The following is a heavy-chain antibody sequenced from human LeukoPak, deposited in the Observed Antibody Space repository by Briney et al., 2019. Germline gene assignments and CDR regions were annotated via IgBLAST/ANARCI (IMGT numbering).Heavy chain of an antibody. J-gene: IGHJ4*02. Sequence: GGSLRLSCAASGFTFSSYSMNWVRRAPGKGLEWVSSISSSSSYIYYADSVKGRFTISRDNAKNSLYLQMNSLRAEDTAVYYCAREFSDFWSGYYRGFDYWGQGTLVTVSS. CDR3: AREFSDFWSGYYRGFDY. V-gene: IGHV3-21*01. CDR1: GFTFSSYS. CDR2: ISSSSSYI. D-gene: IGHD3-3*01.